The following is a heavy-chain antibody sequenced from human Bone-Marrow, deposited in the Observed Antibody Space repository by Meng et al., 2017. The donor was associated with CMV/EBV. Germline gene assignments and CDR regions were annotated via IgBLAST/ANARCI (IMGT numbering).Heavy chain of an antibody. Sequence: GESLKISCAASGFTFSTYGMHWVRQAPGKGLEWVAFIRDDGSNKYYADSVKGRFTISRDNSKNTLYLQMNSLRAEDTAVYYCARARWPYYFDYWGQGTLVTVSS. V-gene: IGHV3-30*02. CDR1: GFTFSTYG. J-gene: IGHJ4*02. CDR2: IRDDGSNK. D-gene: IGHD4-23*01. CDR3: ARARWPYYFDY.